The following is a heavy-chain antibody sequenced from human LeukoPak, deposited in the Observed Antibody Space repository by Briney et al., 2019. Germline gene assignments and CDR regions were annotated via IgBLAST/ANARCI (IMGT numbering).Heavy chain of an antibody. J-gene: IGHJ4*02. Sequence: SQTLSLTCAISGDSVSSNSAVWNWIRQSPSRGLERLGRTYYRSKWYNDYAVSVKSQITINPDTSKNQFSLQLNSVTPEDTAVYYCARRPYCGTTSCYAVAFDYWGQGTLVTVSS. V-gene: IGHV6-1*01. CDR1: GDSVSSNSAV. CDR3: ARRPYCGTTSCYAVAFDY. CDR2: TYYRSKWYN. D-gene: IGHD2-2*01.